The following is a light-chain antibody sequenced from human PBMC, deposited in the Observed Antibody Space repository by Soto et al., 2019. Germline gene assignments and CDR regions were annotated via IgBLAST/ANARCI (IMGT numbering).Light chain of an antibody. V-gene: IGKV1-39*01. Sequence: DIQMTQSPSSLSASVGDRVTITCRASQTISYYLNWYQQKPGRAPKLLIYAASRLQSGVPSRFSGSGSGTDFTLTISSLQPEDYANYYCQESYSKDTFGPGTKVEIK. J-gene: IGKJ3*01. CDR2: AAS. CDR1: QTISYY. CDR3: QESYSKDT.